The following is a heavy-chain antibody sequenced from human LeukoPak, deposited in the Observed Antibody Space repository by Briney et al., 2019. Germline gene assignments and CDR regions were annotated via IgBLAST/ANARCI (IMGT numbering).Heavy chain of an antibody. J-gene: IGHJ6*02. D-gene: IGHD3-10*01. CDR2: IYTSGST. V-gene: IGHV4-4*07. Sequence: PSETLSLTCTVSGGSISSYYWSWIRQPAGKGLEWIGRIYTSGSTNYNPSLKSRVTMSVDTSKNQFSLKLSSVTAADTAVYYCARENSVVVRGVIYYYYGMDVWGQGTTVTVSS. CDR1: GGSISSYY. CDR3: ARENSVVVRGVIYYYYGMDV.